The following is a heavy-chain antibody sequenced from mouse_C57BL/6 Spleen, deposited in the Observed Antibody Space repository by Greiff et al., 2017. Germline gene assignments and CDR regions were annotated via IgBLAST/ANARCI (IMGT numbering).Heavy chain of an antibody. J-gene: IGHJ3*01. Sequence: EVKVEESGPGLVKPSQSLSLTCSVTGYSITSGYYWNWIRQFPGNKLEWMGYISYDGSNNYNPSLKNRISITRDTSKNQFFLKLNSVTTEDTATYYCARGYDYTWFAYWGQGTLVTVSA. CDR1: GYSITSGYY. V-gene: IGHV3-6*01. CDR2: ISYDGSN. CDR3: ARGYDYTWFAY. D-gene: IGHD2-4*01.